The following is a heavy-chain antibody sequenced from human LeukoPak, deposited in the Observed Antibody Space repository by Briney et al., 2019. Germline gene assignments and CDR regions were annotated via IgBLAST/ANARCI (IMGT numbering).Heavy chain of an antibody. J-gene: IGHJ5*02. D-gene: IGHD4-17*01. CDR3: ARGRTVTTRRWFDP. CDR2: INRSGST. V-gene: IGHV4-34*01. Sequence: SETLSLTCAVYGGSFSGYYWSWIRQPPGKGLEWIGEINRSGSTNYNPSLKSRVTISVDTSKNQFSLKLSSVTAADTAVYYCARGRTVTTRRWFDPWGQGTLVTVSS. CDR1: GGSFSGYY.